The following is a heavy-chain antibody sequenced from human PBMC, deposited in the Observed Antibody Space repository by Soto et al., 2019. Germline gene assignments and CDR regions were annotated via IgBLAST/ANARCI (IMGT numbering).Heavy chain of an antibody. CDR2: IYSGGST. D-gene: IGHD3-16*02. V-gene: IGHV3-66*01. CDR1: GFTVSSNY. Sequence: GGSLRLSCAASGFTVSSNYMSWVRQAPGKGLEWVSVIYSGGSTYYADSVKGRFTISRDNSKNTLYLQMNSLRAEDTAVYYCARDPSVGAITFGGVIAGFDYWGQGTLVTVSS. CDR3: ARDPSVGAITFGGVIAGFDY. J-gene: IGHJ4*02.